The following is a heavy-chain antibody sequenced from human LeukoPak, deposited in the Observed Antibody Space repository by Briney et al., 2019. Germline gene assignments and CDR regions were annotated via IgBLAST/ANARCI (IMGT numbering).Heavy chain of an antibody. CDR2: INSDGSST. J-gene: IGHJ6*02. CDR3: ARDYGRSRDYGMDV. Sequence: GGSLTLSCAASGFTFSNYWMHWVRQAPGKGLVWVSRINSDGSSTSYADSVKGRFTISRDNAKNTLYLQMNSLRVEDTAVYYCARDYGRSRDYGMDVRGPGTTVTVSS. CDR1: GFTFSNYW. V-gene: IGHV3-74*01. D-gene: IGHD3-10*01.